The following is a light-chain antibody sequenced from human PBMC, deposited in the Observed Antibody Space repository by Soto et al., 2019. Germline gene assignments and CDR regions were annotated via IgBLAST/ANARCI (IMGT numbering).Light chain of an antibody. V-gene: IGLV2-14*01. CDR3: SSYTSSSFVV. CDR1: SSDVGGYNY. CDR2: AVS. J-gene: IGLJ2*01. Sequence: QSALTQPASVSGSPGQSITISCTGTSSDVGGYNYVSWYQQHPGKAPKLMIYAVSNRPSGVSNRFSGSKSGNTASLTISGLQAEDEADYYCSSYTSSSFVVFGGGTKRTVL.